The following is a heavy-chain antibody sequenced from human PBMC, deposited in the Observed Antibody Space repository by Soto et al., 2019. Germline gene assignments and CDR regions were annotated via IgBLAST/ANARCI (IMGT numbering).Heavy chain of an antibody. Sequence: SETLSLTCAVYGGSFSGYYWSWIRQPPGKGLEWIGEINHSGSTNYNPSLKSRVTISVNTSKNQFSLKLSSVTAADTAVYYCARARRYYYGSGGYYTPPPAYFDYWGQGTLVTVSS. CDR1: GGSFSGYY. V-gene: IGHV4-34*01. CDR3: ARARRYYYGSGGYYTPPPAYFDY. CDR2: INHSGST. J-gene: IGHJ4*02. D-gene: IGHD3-10*01.